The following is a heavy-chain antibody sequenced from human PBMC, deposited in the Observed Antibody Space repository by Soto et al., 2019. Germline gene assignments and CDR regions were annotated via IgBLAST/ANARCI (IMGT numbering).Heavy chain of an antibody. CDR2: IIPIFGTA. CDR3: ARNRLEYSSSSSHYYYGMDV. J-gene: IGHJ6*02. V-gene: IGHV1-69*12. D-gene: IGHD6-6*01. Sequence: QVQLVQSGAEVKKPGSSVKVSCKASGGTFSSYAISWVRQAPGQGLEWMGGIIPIFGTANYAQKFQGRVTITADESTSPAYMELSSLRSEDTAVYYCARNRLEYSSSSSHYYYGMDVWGQGTTVTVSS. CDR1: GGTFSSYA.